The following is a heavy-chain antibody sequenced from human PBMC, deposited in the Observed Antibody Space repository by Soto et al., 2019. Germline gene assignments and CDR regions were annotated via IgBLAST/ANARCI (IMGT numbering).Heavy chain of an antibody. CDR2: ISYDGSNK. D-gene: IGHD2-15*01. CDR3: AKDRARYCGGGSCYSIFDY. Sequence: QVQLVESGGGVVQPGRSLRLSCAASGFTFSSYGMHWVRQAPGKGLEWVAVISYDGSNKYYADSVKGRFTISRDNSKNMLYLQMNSLRAEHKAVYYCAKDRARYCGGGSCYSIFDYWGQGTLVTVSS. CDR1: GFTFSSYG. V-gene: IGHV3-30*18. J-gene: IGHJ4*02.